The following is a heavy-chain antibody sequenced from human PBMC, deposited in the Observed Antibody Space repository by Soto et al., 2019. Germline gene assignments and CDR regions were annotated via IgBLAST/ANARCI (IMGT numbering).Heavy chain of an antibody. V-gene: IGHV1-58*02. Sequence: GASVKVSCKASGFTFSHSAMQWVRQARGQSLEWIGWIVVGSGNTNYAQKFQERVTISWDMSTNTAYMELNSLRAEDTAVYYCARKRVSGNSTRFDYWGQGTLVTVSS. CDR3: ARKRVSGNSTRFDY. CDR1: GFTFSHSA. CDR2: IVVGSGNT. D-gene: IGHD2-21*02. J-gene: IGHJ4*02.